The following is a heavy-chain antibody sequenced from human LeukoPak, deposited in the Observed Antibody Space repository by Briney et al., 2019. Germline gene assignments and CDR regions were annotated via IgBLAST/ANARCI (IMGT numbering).Heavy chain of an antibody. CDR1: GGSISSGSYY. J-gene: IGHJ2*01. Sequence: PSQTLSLTCTVSGGSISSGSYYWSRIRQPAGKGLEWIGRIYTSGSTNYNPSLKSRVTISVDTSKNQFSLKLSSVTAADTAVYYCASNQWPNWYFDLWGRGTLVTVSS. V-gene: IGHV4-61*02. CDR3: ASNQWPNWYFDL. D-gene: IGHD6-19*01. CDR2: IYTSGST.